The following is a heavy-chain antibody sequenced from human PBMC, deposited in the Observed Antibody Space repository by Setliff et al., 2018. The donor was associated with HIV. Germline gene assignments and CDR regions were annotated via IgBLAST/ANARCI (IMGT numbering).Heavy chain of an antibody. CDR2: IYPGGARR. Sequence: ASVKVSCKSSGYTFTNYYMHWVRQAPGQGLEWMGIIYPGGARRSYAQKFQGRVTMTWDTSTSTVYMDLSSLSSEDTAFYYCARSAHDSETGYWGQGTLVTVSS. CDR1: GYTFTNYY. D-gene: IGHD5-12*01. J-gene: IGHJ4*02. V-gene: IGHV1-46*01. CDR3: ARSAHDSETGY.